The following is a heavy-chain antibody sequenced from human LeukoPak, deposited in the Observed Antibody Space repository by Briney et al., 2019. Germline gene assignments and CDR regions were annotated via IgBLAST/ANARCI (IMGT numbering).Heavy chain of an antibody. J-gene: IGHJ6*03. CDR3: ARGCRGTPRYYYYMDV. CDR1: GYTFTSYD. Sequence: ASVKVSCKASGYTFTSYDINWVRQATGQGLEWMGWMNPNSGNTGYAQKFQGRVTMTWNTSISTAYMELSSLRSEDTAVYYCARGCRGTPRYYYYMDVWGKGTTVTVSS. CDR2: MNPNSGNT. D-gene: IGHD1-26*01. V-gene: IGHV1-8*01.